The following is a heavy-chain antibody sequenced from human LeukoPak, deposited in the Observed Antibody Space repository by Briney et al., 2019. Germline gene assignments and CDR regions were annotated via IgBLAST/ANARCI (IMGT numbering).Heavy chain of an antibody. D-gene: IGHD3-22*01. CDR1: GFTFSGYY. Sequence: GGSLRLPCAASGFTFSGYYMNWIRQAPGKGMEWVSYISSSGSIIYYADSVKGRFTISRDNAKNSLYLQMNSLRAEDTAVYYCARGVLDYYDNSGYYYWGQGTLVTVSS. CDR2: ISSSGSII. CDR3: ARGVLDYYDNSGYYY. V-gene: IGHV3-11*04. J-gene: IGHJ4*02.